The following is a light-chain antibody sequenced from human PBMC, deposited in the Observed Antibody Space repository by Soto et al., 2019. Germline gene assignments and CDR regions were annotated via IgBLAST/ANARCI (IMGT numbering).Light chain of an antibody. V-gene: IGKV3-20*01. CDR2: GVS. Sequence: EIVLTQSPGTLSLSPGERATLSCRASQSVSSSYLAWYQQKPGQAPRLLIYGVSSRATGIPDRFSGSGSGTDFTLTISRLEPEDFAVYYCHQYGSSPETFGHGTKVKIK. CDR1: QSVSSSY. CDR3: HQYGSSPET. J-gene: IGKJ1*01.